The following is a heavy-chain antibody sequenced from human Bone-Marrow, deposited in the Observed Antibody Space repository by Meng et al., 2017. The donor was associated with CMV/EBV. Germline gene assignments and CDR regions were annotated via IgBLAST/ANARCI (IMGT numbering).Heavy chain of an antibody. CDR2: ISGSGDII. CDR1: GFTSRNYE. D-gene: IGHD3-3*01. CDR3: VRSEGDYWSGYFDY. Sequence: GESLKSSRAASGFTSRNYEMNWVRQAPGKGLEWLSYISGSGDIIYYAYSVKGRFTISRDNRKNSLYLQVNSRRAEDTAVYYCVRSEGDYWSGYFDYWGQGTLVTVSS. J-gene: IGHJ4*02. V-gene: IGHV3-48*03.